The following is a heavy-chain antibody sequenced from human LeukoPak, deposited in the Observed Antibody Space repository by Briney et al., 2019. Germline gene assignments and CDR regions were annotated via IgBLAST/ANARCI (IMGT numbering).Heavy chain of an antibody. CDR2: IKQDGSEK. J-gene: IGHJ4*02. CDR3: AKGDSSGWYYFDY. Sequence: GGSLRLSCAASGFTFSSYWMSWVRQAPGKGLEWVANIKQDGSEKYYVDSVKGRFTISRDNAKNTLYLQMNSLRAEDTAVYYCAKGDSSGWYYFDYWGQGTLVTVSS. V-gene: IGHV3-7*03. D-gene: IGHD6-19*01. CDR1: GFTFSSYW.